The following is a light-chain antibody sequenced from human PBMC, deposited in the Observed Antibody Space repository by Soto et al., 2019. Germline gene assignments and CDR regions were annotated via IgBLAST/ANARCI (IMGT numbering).Light chain of an antibody. CDR3: SSLTTSFTDV. CDR1: SSNIGAGYD. Sequence: QSVLTQPPSVSGAPGQRVTISCTGSSSNIGAGYDVHWYQQLPGTAPKLLIYGNSNRPSGVPDRFSGSKSGNTASLTISGLQAEDEADYYCSSLTTSFTDVFGTGTKVTVL. V-gene: IGLV1-40*01. CDR2: GNS. J-gene: IGLJ1*01.